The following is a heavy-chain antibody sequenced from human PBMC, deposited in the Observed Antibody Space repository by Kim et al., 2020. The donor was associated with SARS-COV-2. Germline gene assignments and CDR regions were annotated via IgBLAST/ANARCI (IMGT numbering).Heavy chain of an antibody. Sequence: AASVKGRFTVSRDNAKNTLYLQMDSLRVEDTALYYCAKDHESSGWPTFDYWGQGVLVTVSS. D-gene: IGHD3-22*01. V-gene: IGHV3-23*01. J-gene: IGHJ4*02. CDR3: AKDHESSGWPTFDY.